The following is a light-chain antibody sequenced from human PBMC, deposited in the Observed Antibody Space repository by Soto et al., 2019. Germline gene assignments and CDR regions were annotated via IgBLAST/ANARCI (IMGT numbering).Light chain of an antibody. Sequence: DIQMTQSPSTLSASVGDRVTITCRASQTISSWLAWYQQKPGKAPKLLIYDASTLKSGVPSRFSGSGSGTEFTLPLSSLQAEDFATYYCQQYNSYSWTFGQGTKVDI. CDR3: QQYNSYSWT. CDR1: QTISSW. J-gene: IGKJ1*01. V-gene: IGKV1-5*01. CDR2: DAS.